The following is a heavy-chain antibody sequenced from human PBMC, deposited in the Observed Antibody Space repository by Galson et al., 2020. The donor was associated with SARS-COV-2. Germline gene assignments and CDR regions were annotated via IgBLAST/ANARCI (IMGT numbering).Heavy chain of an antibody. D-gene: IGHD3-10*01. Sequence: GESLKISCAASGFTFSSYALSWVRQAPGKGLEWISYISGSGGSRYYADSVRGRFTISRDNSKNTLYLQMNSLRAEDTAVYYCANMYGSGSLPRWGQGTLVTVSS. CDR1: GFTFSSYA. CDR2: ISGSGGSR. J-gene: IGHJ4*02. CDR3: ANMYGSGSLPR. V-gene: IGHV3-23*01.